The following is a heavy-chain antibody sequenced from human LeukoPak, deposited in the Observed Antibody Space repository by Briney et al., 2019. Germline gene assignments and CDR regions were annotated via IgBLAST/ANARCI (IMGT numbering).Heavy chain of an antibody. D-gene: IGHD6-19*01. Sequence: SETLSLTCTVSGGSISSYYWSWFRQPPGKGLEWIGYIYTSGSTNYNPSLKSRVTISVDTSKNQFSLKLSSVTAADTAVYYCARHHSSGWSSTFDYWGQGTLVTVSS. V-gene: IGHV4-4*09. CDR3: ARHHSSGWSSTFDY. CDR2: IYTSGST. CDR1: GGSISSYY. J-gene: IGHJ4*02.